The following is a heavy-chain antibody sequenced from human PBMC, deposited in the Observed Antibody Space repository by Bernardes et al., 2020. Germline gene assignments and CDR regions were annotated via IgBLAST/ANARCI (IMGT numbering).Heavy chain of an antibody. CDR2: ISAYNGNT. CDR1: GYTFTSYG. V-gene: IGHV1-18*01. CDR3: ARYLEYCSGGSCHHFDY. J-gene: IGHJ4*02. Sequence: AQLKVGWEASGYTFTSYGISWVRQAPGQGLEWMGWISAYNGNTNYAQKLQGRVTMTTDTSTSTAYMELRSLRSDDTAVYYCARYLEYCSGGSCHHFDYWGQGPLVTVSS. D-gene: IGHD2-15*01.